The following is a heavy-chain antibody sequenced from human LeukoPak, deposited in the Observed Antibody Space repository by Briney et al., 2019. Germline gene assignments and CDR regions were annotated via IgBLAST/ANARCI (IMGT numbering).Heavy chain of an antibody. D-gene: IGHD3-10*01. V-gene: IGHV3-7*03. J-gene: IGHJ4*02. Sequence: GGSLRLSCAASGFTFSSFWTSWVRQAPGKGLEWVANIKQDGSEKYYVDSVKGRFTISRDNAKNSLYLQMNSLRAEDTAVYYCARDTGSGSYDYWGQGTLVTVSS. CDR1: GFTFSSFW. CDR3: ARDTGSGSYDY. CDR2: IKQDGSEK.